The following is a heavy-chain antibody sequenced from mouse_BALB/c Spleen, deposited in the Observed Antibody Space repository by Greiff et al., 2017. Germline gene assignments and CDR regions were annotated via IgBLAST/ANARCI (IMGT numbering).Heavy chain of an antibody. V-gene: IGHV1S132*01. D-gene: IGHD2-3*01. J-gene: IGHJ2*01. CDR1: GYTFTSYW. Sequence: QVQLQQSGAELVKPGASVKLSCKTSGYTFTSYWIQWVKQRPGQGLGWIGEIFPGTGTTYYNEKFKGKATLTIDTSSSTAYMQLSSLTSEDSAVYVCARGGDGYYQRFVDWGQGTTLTVSS. CDR3: ARGGDGYYQRFVD. CDR2: IFPGTGTT.